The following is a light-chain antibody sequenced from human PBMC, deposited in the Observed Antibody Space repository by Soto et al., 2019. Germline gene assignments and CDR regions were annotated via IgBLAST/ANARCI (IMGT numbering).Light chain of an antibody. V-gene: IGKV1-39*01. Sequence: DIQMTQSPPSLSASAGERITITCPATQSINNHLNLFQQKPGKAPQLLIQAASSLPSGVPSRFRWSGYGTDFTLTISSLQPEDCATYYGQQRYSTQWTFGQGTKVDIK. J-gene: IGKJ1*01. CDR3: QQRYSTQWT. CDR1: QSINNH. CDR2: AAS.